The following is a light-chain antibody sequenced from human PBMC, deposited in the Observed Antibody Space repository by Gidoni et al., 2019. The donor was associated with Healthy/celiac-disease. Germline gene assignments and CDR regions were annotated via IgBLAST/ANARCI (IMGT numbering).Light chain of an antibody. CDR2: AAS. CDR3: QQSYSTPFP. Sequence: IQRTQSPYALSPYVGDRVTITCPASQSISSYLHLYQQKPGQVPKLLMYAASSLHSGVPSRFSGSGSATDFTLTISSLLSEDFAPYYCQQSYSTPFPFGPGTKVDIK. J-gene: IGKJ3*01. V-gene: IGKV1-39*01. CDR1: QSISSY.